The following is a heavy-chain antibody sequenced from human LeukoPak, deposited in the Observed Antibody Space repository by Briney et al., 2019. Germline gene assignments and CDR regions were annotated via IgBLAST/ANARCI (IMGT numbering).Heavy chain of an antibody. D-gene: IGHD4-23*01. J-gene: IGHJ5*02. CDR2: IYYSGST. CDR1: GGSVSSSSYY. CDR3: ARHQTNSAGHGFGP. Sequence: SETLSLTCTVSGGSVSSSSYYWGWIRQPPGKGLEWIGSIYYSGSTYYNPSLKSRVTISVDTSKNQFSLKLSSVTAADTAVYYCARHQTNSAGHGFGPWGQGTLVTVSS. V-gene: IGHV4-39*01.